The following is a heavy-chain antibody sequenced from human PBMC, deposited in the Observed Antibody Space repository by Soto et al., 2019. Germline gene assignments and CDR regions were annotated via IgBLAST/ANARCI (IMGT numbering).Heavy chain of an antibody. Sequence: SVKVSCKASGGTFSSYAISWVRQAPEQGLEWMGGIIPIFGTANYAQKFQGRVTITADKSTSTAYMELSSLRSEDTAVYYCARVGLELTDTYFDYWGQGTLVTVSS. CDR1: GGTFSSYA. CDR3: ARVGLELTDTYFDY. V-gene: IGHV1-69*06. J-gene: IGHJ4*02. D-gene: IGHD1-7*01. CDR2: IIPIFGTA.